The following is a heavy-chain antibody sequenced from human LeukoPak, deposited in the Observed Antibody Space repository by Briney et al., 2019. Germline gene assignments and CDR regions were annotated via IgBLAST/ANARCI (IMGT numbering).Heavy chain of an antibody. J-gene: IGHJ2*01. CDR1: GFTVSSNY. Sequence: GSLRLSCAASGFTVSSNYMSWVRQAPGKGLEWIGEINHSGSTNYNPSLKSRVTISVDTSKNQFSLKLSSVTAADTAVYYCAKRRVGMATMPYWYFDLWGRGTLVTVSS. V-gene: IGHV4-34*08. CDR3: AKRRVGMATMPYWYFDL. CDR2: INHSGST. D-gene: IGHD5-12*01.